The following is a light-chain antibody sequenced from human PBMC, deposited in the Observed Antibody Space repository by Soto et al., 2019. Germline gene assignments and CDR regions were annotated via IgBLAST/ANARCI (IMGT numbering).Light chain of an antibody. CDR1: QSIKSW. CDR3: QQYNTYSWT. V-gene: IGKV1-5*03. Sequence: DIQMTQSPSTLSASVADRITITCRASQSIKSWLAWYQQKPGKAPKLLIYEASSLESGVPSRFGGSGSGTEFTLTISSLQPDDFATYYCQQYNTYSWTFGQGTKVDIK. CDR2: EAS. J-gene: IGKJ1*01.